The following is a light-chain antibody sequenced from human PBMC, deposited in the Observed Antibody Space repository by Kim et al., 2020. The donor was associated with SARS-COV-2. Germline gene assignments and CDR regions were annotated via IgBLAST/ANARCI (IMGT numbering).Light chain of an antibody. CDR1: SHISYY. V-gene: IGLV3-19*01. CDR3: NSRDSNDNVV. CDR2: GKN. J-gene: IGLJ2*01. Sequence: VALAQTVRITCQGDSHISYYASCYQHKAGQATILVIYGKNNRHSWIPDRFAGSSAGNTASLTITGTQAGDEADYYCNSRDSNDNVVFGGGTQLTVL.